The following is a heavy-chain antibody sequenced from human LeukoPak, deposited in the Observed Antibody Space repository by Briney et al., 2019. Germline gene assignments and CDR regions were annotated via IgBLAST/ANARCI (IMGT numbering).Heavy chain of an antibody. CDR1: GFTFSSYA. J-gene: IGHJ4*02. Sequence: GGSLRLSCAASGFTFSSYAMSWVRQAPGKGLEWVSAISGSGGSTYYADSVKGRFTISRDNSKNTLYLQVNSLRAEDTAVYYCAKESCSSSSCYGIDYWGQGTLVTVSS. D-gene: IGHD2-2*01. CDR3: AKESCSSSSCYGIDY. V-gene: IGHV3-23*01. CDR2: ISGSGGST.